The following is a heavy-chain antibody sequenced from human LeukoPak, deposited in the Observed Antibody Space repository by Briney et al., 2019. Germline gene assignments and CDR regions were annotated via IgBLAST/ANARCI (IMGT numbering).Heavy chain of an antibody. V-gene: IGHV4-4*09. D-gene: IGHD3-10*01. CDR3: ARTYYYGSGSYYNVYWFDP. CDR1: GGSISSYY. Sequence: PSETLSLTCTVSGGSISSYYWSWIRQPPGKGLKWIGYIYTSGSTNYNPSLKSRVTISVDTSKNQFSLKLSSVTAADTAVYYCARTYYYGSGSYYNVYWFDPWGQGTLVTVSS. J-gene: IGHJ5*02. CDR2: IYTSGST.